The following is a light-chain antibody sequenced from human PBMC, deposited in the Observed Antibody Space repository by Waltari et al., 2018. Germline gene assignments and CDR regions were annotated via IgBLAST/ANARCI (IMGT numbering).Light chain of an antibody. Sequence: QSVLTQPPSASGTPGQRVTISCAGSSSNIGSNYVYWYQQLPGTAPKLLIYRNKQRPAGVPDRFSGSKSGTSASLAISVLRSEDEADYYCAAWDDSLSGSYVFGTGTKVTVL. V-gene: IGLV1-47*01. CDR1: SSNIGSNY. CDR2: RNK. CDR3: AAWDDSLSGSYV. J-gene: IGLJ1*01.